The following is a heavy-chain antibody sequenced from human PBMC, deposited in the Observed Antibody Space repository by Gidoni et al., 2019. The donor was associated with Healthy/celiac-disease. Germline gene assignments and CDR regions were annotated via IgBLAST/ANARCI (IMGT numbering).Heavy chain of an antibody. CDR1: GGTFSSYA. J-gene: IGHJ3*02. Sequence: QVQLVQSGAEVKKPGSSVKVSCKASGGTFSSYAISWVRQAPGQGLEWMGGIIPIFGTANYAQKFQGRVTITADESTSTAYMELSSLRSEDTAVYYCARSFRENFGYSSSWYDAFDIWGQGTMVTVSS. V-gene: IGHV1-69*01. CDR3: ARSFRENFGYSSSWYDAFDI. D-gene: IGHD6-13*01. CDR2: IIPIFGTA.